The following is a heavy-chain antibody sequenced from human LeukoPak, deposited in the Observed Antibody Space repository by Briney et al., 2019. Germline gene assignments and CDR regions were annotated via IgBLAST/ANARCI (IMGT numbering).Heavy chain of an antibody. D-gene: IGHD3-22*01. CDR3: ARDDGAYYDSSGNDY. CDR2: ISTSSNYI. V-gene: IGHV3-21*01. J-gene: IGHJ4*02. Sequence: GGSLRISCAASGFTFSRYSMNWVRQAPGKGLEWVSSISTSSNYIYYADSVKGRFTISRDNARKSLYLEMNSLRADDTAGYYCARDDGAYYDSSGNDYWGQGTLVTVSS. CDR1: GFTFSRYS.